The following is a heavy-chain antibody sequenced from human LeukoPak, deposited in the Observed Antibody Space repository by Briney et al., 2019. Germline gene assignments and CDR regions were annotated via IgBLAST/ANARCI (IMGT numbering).Heavy chain of an antibody. CDR1: GGSISSYY. V-gene: IGHV4-59*01. Sequence: SETLSLTCTVSGGSISSYYWSWIRQPPGKGLEWIGYNYYSGSTNYNPSLKSRVTISVDTSKNQFSLKLSSVTAADTAVYYCARTTYYDYVWGSYRYCAFDIWGQGTMVTVSS. CDR3: ARTTYYDYVWGSYRYCAFDI. D-gene: IGHD3-16*02. CDR2: NYYSGST. J-gene: IGHJ3*02.